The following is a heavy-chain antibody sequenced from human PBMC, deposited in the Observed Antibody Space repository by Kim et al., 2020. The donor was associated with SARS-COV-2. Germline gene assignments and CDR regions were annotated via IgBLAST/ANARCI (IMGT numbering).Heavy chain of an antibody. CDR2: VNSDGSST. V-gene: IGHV3-74*01. D-gene: IGHD3-16*01. CDR1: GFTFSSYW. Sequence: GGSLRLSCVASGFTFSSYWMHWVRQAPGKGLVWVSRVNSDGSSTSYADSVKGRFTISRDNARNTLYLQMNSLRAEDTAVYYCASLSTGSVWDKLDYWGQG. J-gene: IGHJ4*02. CDR3: ASLSTGSVWDKLDY.